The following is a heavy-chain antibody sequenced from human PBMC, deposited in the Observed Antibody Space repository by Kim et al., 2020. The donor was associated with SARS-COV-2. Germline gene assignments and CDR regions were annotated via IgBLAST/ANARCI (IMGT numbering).Heavy chain of an antibody. CDR1: GFTFSSYG. Sequence: GGSLRLSCAASGFTFSSYGMHWVRQAPGKGLEWVAVISYDGSNKYYADSVKGRFTISRDNSKNTLYLQMNSLRAEDTAVYYCAKEYSSGWLFDYWGQGTLVTVSS. V-gene: IGHV3-30*18. J-gene: IGHJ4*02. CDR2: ISYDGSNK. CDR3: AKEYSSGWLFDY. D-gene: IGHD6-19*01.